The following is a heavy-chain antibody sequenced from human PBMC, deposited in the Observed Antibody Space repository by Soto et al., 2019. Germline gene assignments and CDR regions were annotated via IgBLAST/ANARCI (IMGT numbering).Heavy chain of an antibody. Sequence: EVLLVESGGGLVQPGRSLKLSCAASGFTFDNYPMHWVRQAPGKGLEWVSTISWNSDKIAYADSVKGRFTVSRDNAKNSLYLQMNSLRVDDTALYYCAKDRDGGSYFDLPDSFDVLGQGTVVTVSS. CDR1: GFTFDNYP. CDR2: ISWNSDKI. D-gene: IGHD1-26*01. J-gene: IGHJ3*01. CDR3: AKDRDGGSYFDLPDSFDV. V-gene: IGHV3-9*01.